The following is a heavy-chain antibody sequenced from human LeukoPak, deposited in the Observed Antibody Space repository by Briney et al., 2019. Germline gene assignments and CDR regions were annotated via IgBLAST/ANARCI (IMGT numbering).Heavy chain of an antibody. D-gene: IGHD1-7*01. J-gene: IGHJ3*02. CDR2: ISWNSGSI. CDR1: GFTFDDCA. Sequence: PGGSLRLSCAASGFTFDDCAMHWVRQAPGKGLEWVSGISWNSGSIGYADSVKGRFTISRDNAKNSLYLQMNSLRAEDTALYYCAKAGDWNLYDAFDIWGQGTMVTVSS. V-gene: IGHV3-9*01. CDR3: AKAGDWNLYDAFDI.